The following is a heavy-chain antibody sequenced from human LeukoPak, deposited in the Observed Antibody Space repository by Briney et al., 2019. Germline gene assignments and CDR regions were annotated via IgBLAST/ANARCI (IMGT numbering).Heavy chain of an antibody. Sequence: GGSLRLSCAASGFTFSSYAMSWVRQAPGKGLEWVSAISGSGGSTYYADSVKGRFTISRDNSKNTLFLQMNSLRAEDTAVYYCAKDRLAARPSIVDFWGQGTLVTVPS. CDR1: GFTFSSYA. V-gene: IGHV3-23*01. J-gene: IGHJ4*02. CDR2: ISGSGGST. CDR3: AKDRLAARPSIVDF. D-gene: IGHD6-6*01.